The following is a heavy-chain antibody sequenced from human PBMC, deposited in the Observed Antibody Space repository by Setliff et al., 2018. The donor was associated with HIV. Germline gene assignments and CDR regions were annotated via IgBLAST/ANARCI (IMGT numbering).Heavy chain of an antibody. J-gene: IGHJ4*02. Sequence: GGSLRLSCAASGFTFSFHAMTWVRQAPGKGLEWVAVIWYDGSKKYYADSVKGRFTISRDNSKNTLYLQLNSLRAEDTAVYYCAREQMTTVNYFDYWGRGTLVTVSS. CDR2: IWYDGSKK. D-gene: IGHD4-4*01. CDR1: GFTFSFHA. CDR3: AREQMTTVNYFDY. V-gene: IGHV3-33*08.